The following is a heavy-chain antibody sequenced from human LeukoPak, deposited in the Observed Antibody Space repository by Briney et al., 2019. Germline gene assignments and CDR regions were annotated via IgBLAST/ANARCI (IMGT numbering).Heavy chain of an antibody. Sequence: ASVKVSCKASGYTFTGYYMHWVRQAPGQGLEWMGWINPNSGGTNYAQKFQGRVTMTRDTSISTAYMELSRLRSDDTAVYYCARGGTLWGDYYGMDVWGQGTTVTVSS. J-gene: IGHJ6*02. CDR1: GYTFTGYY. D-gene: IGHD5-18*01. CDR2: INPNSGGT. V-gene: IGHV1-2*02. CDR3: ARGGTLWGDYYGMDV.